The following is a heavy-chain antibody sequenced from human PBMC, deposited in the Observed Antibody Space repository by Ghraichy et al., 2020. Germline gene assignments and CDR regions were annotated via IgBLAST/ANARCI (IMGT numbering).Heavy chain of an antibody. J-gene: IGHJ4*02. V-gene: IGHV1-18*01. CDR1: GYTFTSYV. CDR2: ISAYNGNT. Sequence: ASVKVSCKASGYTFTSYVISWVRQAPGQGLEWMGWISAYNGNTNYAQKLQGRVTMTTDTSTSTAYMELRSLRSDDTAVYYCARDKQAVAGTGQDYWGQGTLVTVSS. D-gene: IGHD6-19*01. CDR3: ARDKQAVAGTGQDY.